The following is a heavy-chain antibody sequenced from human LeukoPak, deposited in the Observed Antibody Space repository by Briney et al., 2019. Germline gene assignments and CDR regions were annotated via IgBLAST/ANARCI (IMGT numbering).Heavy chain of an antibody. CDR2: ISYDGSNK. CDR1: GFTFSSYA. D-gene: IGHD3-22*01. J-gene: IGHJ4*02. Sequence: GGSLRLSCAASGFTFSSYAMHWARQAPGKGLEWVAVISYDGSNKYYADSVKGRFTISRDNSKNTLYLQVNSLRAEDTAVYYCARAPNYDSSGAPGGYWGQGTLVTASS. V-gene: IGHV3-30*04. CDR3: ARAPNYDSSGAPGGY.